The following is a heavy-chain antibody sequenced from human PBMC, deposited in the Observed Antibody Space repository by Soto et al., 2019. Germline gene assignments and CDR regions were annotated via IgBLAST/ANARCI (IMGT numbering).Heavy chain of an antibody. J-gene: IGHJ6*02. V-gene: IGHV3-30*18. CDR1: GFTFSSYG. CDR3: AKTPRVFWSGYYGEYYYYYGMDV. Sequence: WGSLRLSCAASGFTFSSYGMHWVRQAPGKGLEWVAVISYGGSNKYYAESVKGRFTISRDNSKNTLYLQMNSLRAEDTAVYYCAKTPRVFWSGYYGEYYYYYGMDVWGQGTTVTVSS. CDR2: ISYGGSNK. D-gene: IGHD3-3*01.